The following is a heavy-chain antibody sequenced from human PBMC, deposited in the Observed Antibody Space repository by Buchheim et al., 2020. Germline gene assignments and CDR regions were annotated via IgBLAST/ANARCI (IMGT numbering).Heavy chain of an antibody. Sequence: EVQLVESGGDLVQPGGSLRLSCAASGFTFSSYEMNWVRQAPGKGLEWASSISSSGSTIYYADSVKGRFTISRDNAKNSLHLQMNSLRAEDTAVYYWARQEPYCGGDCYSPGYYGMDVGGQRTT. CDR2: ISSSGSTI. V-gene: IGHV3-48*03. CDR1: GFTFSSYE. D-gene: IGHD2-21*02. J-gene: IGHJ6*02. CDR3: ARQEPYCGGDCYSPGYYGMDV.